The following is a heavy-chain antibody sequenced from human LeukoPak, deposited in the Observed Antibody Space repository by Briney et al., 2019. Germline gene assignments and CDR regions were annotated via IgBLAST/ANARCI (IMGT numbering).Heavy chain of an antibody. D-gene: IGHD6-13*01. CDR3: ARHASPYSSNYYFDY. V-gene: IGHV5-51*01. J-gene: IGHJ4*02. Sequence: IYPGDSDTRYNPSFQGQVTISADKSISTAYLQWSSLKASDTAMYYCARHASPYSSNYYFDYWGQGALVTVSS. CDR2: IYPGDSDT.